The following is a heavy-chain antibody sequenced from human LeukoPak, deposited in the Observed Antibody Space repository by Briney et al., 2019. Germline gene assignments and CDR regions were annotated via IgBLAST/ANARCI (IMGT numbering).Heavy chain of an antibody. CDR3: ARGPRYSNWFDP. CDR1: GGSFSGYY. Sequence: SETLSLTCAVYGGSFSGYYWGWIRQPPGKGLEWIGEINHSGSTNYNPSLKSRVTISVDTSKNQFSLKLSSVTAADTAVYYCARGPRYSNWFDPWGQGTLVTVSS. J-gene: IGHJ5*02. V-gene: IGHV4-34*01. D-gene: IGHD1-14*01. CDR2: INHSGST.